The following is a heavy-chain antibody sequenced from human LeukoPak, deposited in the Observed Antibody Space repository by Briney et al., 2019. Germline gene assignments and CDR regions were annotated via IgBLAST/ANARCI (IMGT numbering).Heavy chain of an antibody. CDR3: ARSVFLRGVKYNWNSFDY. CDR1: GFTFSSYS. Sequence: GGSLRLSCAASGFTFSSYSMNWVRQAPGKGLEWVSSISSSSSYIYYVDSVKGRFTISRDNAKNSLYLQMNSLRAEDTAVYYCARSVFLRGVKYNWNSFDYWGQGTLVTVSS. V-gene: IGHV3-21*01. CDR2: ISSSSSYI. J-gene: IGHJ4*02. D-gene: IGHD1-20*01.